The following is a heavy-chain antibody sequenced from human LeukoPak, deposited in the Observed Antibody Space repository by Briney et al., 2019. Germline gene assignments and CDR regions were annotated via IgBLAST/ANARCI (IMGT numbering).Heavy chain of an antibody. CDR1: GFTFSSYA. D-gene: IGHD2-15*01. Sequence: GGSLRLSCAASGFTFSSYAMHWVRQAPGKGLEWVAVISYDGSNKYYADSVKGRVTISRDNSKNTLYLQMNSLKIEDTAVYYCAKDAGYGSGYIDYWGQGTLVTVSS. CDR3: AKDAGYGSGYIDY. J-gene: IGHJ4*02. V-gene: IGHV3-30*04. CDR2: ISYDGSNK.